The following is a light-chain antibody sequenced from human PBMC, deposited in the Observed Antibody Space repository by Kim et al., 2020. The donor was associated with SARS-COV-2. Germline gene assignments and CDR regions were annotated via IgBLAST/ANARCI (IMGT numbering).Light chain of an antibody. V-gene: IGKV3-20*01. CDR1: QSVSSTY. CDR2: YAS. CDR3: QQRKT. Sequence: TLSLSEGERATLACRASQSVSSTYLAWYQQKPGQAPRLLIYYASSRATGIPDRFSGSGSGTDFTLTISRLEPEDFAVYYCQQRKTFGQGTKVDIK. J-gene: IGKJ1*01.